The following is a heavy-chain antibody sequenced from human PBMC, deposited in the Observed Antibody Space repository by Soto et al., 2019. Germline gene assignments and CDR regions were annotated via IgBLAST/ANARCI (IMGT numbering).Heavy chain of an antibody. J-gene: IGHJ6*02. D-gene: IGHD1-7*01. CDR2: VDHRGST. Sequence: QVHLQQRGAGLLKPSETLSLNCVVSGESFSGYYWSWIRQTPGMGLEWIGEVDHRGSTTYNPSLKNRASISIDSSKNLFPRELTSVTAADTALYFCARYEYGNSLYGVDVWGQGTRVTVSS. V-gene: IGHV4-34*02. CDR3: ARYEYGNSLYGVDV. CDR1: GESFSGYY.